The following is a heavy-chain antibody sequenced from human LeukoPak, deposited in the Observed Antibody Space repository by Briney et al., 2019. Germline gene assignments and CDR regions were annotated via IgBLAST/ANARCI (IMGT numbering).Heavy chain of an antibody. CDR1: GFTFSSYA. CDR2: ISGSGGNT. J-gene: IGHJ6*03. V-gene: IGHV3-23*01. Sequence: GGSLRLSCAASGFTFSSYAMNWVRQVPGKGLEWVSSISGSGGNTYYADSVKGRFTISRDNSKNTLYLQMNSLRAEDTAIYYCAKNGDRGAYCTGGTCYPYFYYYMDVWGKGTTVTI. CDR3: AKNGDRGAYCTGGTCYPYFYYYMDV. D-gene: IGHD2-15*01.